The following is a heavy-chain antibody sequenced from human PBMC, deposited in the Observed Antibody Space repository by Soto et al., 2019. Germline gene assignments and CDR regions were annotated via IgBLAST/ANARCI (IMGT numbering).Heavy chain of an antibody. D-gene: IGHD3-22*01. V-gene: IGHV3-23*01. Sequence: GGSLRLSCAASEFTFSHYAMSWVRQAPGKGLEWVSAISYGGGTTYYADSVKGRFTISRDNSKNTLYLQMNSLRAEDTAVYYCAKNPGYYCDSNGYDFDYWGQGTLVTVSS. CDR3: AKNPGYYCDSNGYDFDY. J-gene: IGHJ4*02. CDR1: EFTFSHYA. CDR2: ISYGGGTT.